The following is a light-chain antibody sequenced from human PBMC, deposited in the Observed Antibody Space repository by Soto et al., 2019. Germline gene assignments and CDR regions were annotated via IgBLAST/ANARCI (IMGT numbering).Light chain of an antibody. CDR1: SSDVGSYDL. J-gene: IGLJ2*01. Sequence: QSALTQPASVSGPPGQSIVISCNGSSSDVGSYDLVSWYLQYPGKAPKVIIFEGTKRPSGVSDRFSGSKSGNTASLTISGLQTEDEADYYCSSYVNYNTFVIFGGGTKLTVL. CDR2: EGT. V-gene: IGLV2-23*01. CDR3: SSYVNYNTFVI.